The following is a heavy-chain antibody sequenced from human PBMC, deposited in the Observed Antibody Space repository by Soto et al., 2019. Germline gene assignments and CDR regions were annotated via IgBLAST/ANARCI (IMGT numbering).Heavy chain of an antibody. CDR2: IYPGDSDT. V-gene: IGHV5-51*01. J-gene: IGHJ6*02. CDR1: GYSFTSYW. CDR3: ARLGYYYDSSGYFSYGMDV. D-gene: IGHD3-22*01. Sequence: PGESLKISCKGSGYSFTSYWIGWVRQMPGKGLEWMGIIYPGDSDTRYSPSFQGQVTISADKSISTAYLQWSSLKASDTAMYYCARLGYYYDSSGYFSYGMDVWGQGTTVTVYS.